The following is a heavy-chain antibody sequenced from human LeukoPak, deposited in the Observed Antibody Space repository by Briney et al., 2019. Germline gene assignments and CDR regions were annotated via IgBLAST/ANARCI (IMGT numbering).Heavy chain of an antibody. J-gene: IGHJ5*02. Sequence: GGSLRLSCAASGFTVSSNYMSWVRQAPGKGLEWVSVIYSGGSTYYADSVKGRFTISRDNSKNTLYLQMNSLRAEDTAVYYCARDIRTGTTQYNWFDPWGQGTLVTVSS. CDR3: ARDIRTGTTQYNWFDP. CDR2: IYSGGST. D-gene: IGHD1-1*01. CDR1: GFTVSSNY. V-gene: IGHV3-53*01.